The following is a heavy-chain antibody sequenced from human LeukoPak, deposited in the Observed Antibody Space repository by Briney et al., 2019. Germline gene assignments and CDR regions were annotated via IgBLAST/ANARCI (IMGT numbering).Heavy chain of an antibody. V-gene: IGHV4-59*01. D-gene: IGHD3-22*01. J-gene: IGHJ1*01. CDR2: IYYSGST. CDR3: ARGDSSGLFSAEYSQH. Sequence: SETLSLTCTVSGGSISSYYWSWIRQPPGKGLEWIGYIYYSGSTNYNPSLKSRVTISVDTSKNQFSLKLSSVTAADTAVYYCARGDSSGLFSAEYSQHWGQGTLVTVSS. CDR1: GGSISSYY.